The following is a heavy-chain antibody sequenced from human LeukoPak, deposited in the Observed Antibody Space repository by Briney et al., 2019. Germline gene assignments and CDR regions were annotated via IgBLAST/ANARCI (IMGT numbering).Heavy chain of an antibody. J-gene: IGHJ4*02. Sequence: PGGSLRLSCAASGFTFSSYAMHWVRQAPGKGLEWVAVISYDGGNKYYADSVKGRFTISRDNSKNTLYLQMNSLRAEDTAVYYCARDRNSGSYALVYWGQGTLVTVSS. V-gene: IGHV3-30-3*01. CDR1: GFTFSSYA. CDR2: ISYDGGNK. D-gene: IGHD1-26*01. CDR3: ARDRNSGSYALVY.